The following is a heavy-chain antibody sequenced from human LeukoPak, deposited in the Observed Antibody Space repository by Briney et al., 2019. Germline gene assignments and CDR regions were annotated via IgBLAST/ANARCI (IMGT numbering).Heavy chain of an antibody. CDR3: ARAAVPNSALIAVRRFFDY. D-gene: IGHD6-6*01. V-gene: IGHV1-8*01. J-gene: IGHJ4*02. CDR2: MNPNTGNT. CDR1: GYTFTSYD. Sequence: EASVKVSCKASGYTFTSYDINWVRQATGQGLEWMGWMNPNTGNTGSAQKFQGRVTMTRDTSISTAYMELSSLRSEDTAVYHCARAAVPNSALIAVRRFFDYWGRGTLVTVSS.